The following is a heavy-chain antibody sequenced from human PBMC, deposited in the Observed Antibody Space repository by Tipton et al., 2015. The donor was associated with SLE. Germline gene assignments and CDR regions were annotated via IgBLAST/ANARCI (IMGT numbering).Heavy chain of an antibody. Sequence: TLSLTCAVYGGSFSGYYWSWIRQPPGKGLEWIGEINHRGSTNYNPSLKSRVTISVDTSKNQFSLKLSSVTAADTAVYFCARHRAYSGYDLFYFDYWGQGTLVTVSS. CDR1: GGSFSGYY. J-gene: IGHJ4*02. D-gene: IGHD5-12*01. CDR3: ARHRAYSGYDLFYFDY. CDR2: INHRGST. V-gene: IGHV4-34*01.